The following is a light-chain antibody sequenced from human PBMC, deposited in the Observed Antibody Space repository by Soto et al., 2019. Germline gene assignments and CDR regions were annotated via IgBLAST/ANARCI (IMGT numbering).Light chain of an antibody. CDR2: DAS. CDR3: QQYDNWPPYT. V-gene: IGKV3-15*01. CDR1: QSVSSN. J-gene: IGKJ2*01. Sequence: EIVLTQSSATLSVSPGERATLSCRASQSVSSNLAWYQQKPGQAPRLLIYDASSRATGIPARFSGSGSGTEFTLTISSLQSEDFALYYCQQYDNWPPYTFGQGTKLEIK.